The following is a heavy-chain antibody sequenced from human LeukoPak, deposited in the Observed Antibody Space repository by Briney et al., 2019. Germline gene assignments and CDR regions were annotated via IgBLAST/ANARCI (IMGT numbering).Heavy chain of an antibody. CDR2: IYHSGST. CDR1: GGSISSYY. V-gene: IGHV4-59*12. D-gene: IGHD3-3*01. CDR3: ARYLRFLEWSARYFDL. Sequence: SETLSLTCTVSGGSISSYYWSWIRQPPGKGLEWIGYIYHSGSTYYNPSLKSRVTISVDRSKNQFSLKLSSVTAADTAVYYCARYLRFLEWSARYFDLWGRGTLVTVSS. J-gene: IGHJ2*01.